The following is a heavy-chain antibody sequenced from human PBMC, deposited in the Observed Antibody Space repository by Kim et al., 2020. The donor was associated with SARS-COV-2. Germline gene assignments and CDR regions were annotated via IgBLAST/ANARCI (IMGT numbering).Heavy chain of an antibody. Sequence: VSVQRRININPDTSKNQFSLQLNSVTPEDTAVYYCAREGSPFYGDYMFDYWGQGTLVTVSS. CDR3: AREGSPFYGDYMFDY. D-gene: IGHD4-17*01. J-gene: IGHJ4*02. V-gene: IGHV6-1*01.